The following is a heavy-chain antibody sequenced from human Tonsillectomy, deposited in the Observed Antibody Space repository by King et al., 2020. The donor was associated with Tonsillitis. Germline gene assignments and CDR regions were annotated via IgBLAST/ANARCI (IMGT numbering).Heavy chain of an antibody. CDR2: IYWDDDK. D-gene: IGHD5-24*01. V-gene: IGHV2-5*02. Sequence: TLKESGPTLVKPTQTLTLTCPFSGFSLTTSGVGVGWIRQPPGKALEWLALIYWDDDKRYSPSLKNRLTITRDTSKNQVVLKMTNMDPVDTATYYCAHSRGGGLQWTRDGYKPKGGAFDIWGQGTMVTVSS. CDR3: AHSRGGGLQWTRDGYKPKGGAFDI. J-gene: IGHJ3*02. CDR1: GFSLTTSGVG.